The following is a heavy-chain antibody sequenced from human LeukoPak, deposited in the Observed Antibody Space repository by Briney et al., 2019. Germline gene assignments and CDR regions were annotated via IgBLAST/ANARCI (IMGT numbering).Heavy chain of an antibody. CDR3: ARRGFGKNWFDP. CDR2: IYPDDSDT. J-gene: IGHJ5*02. D-gene: IGHD3-10*01. Sequence: GESLKISCKASGYSFTNYWNGWVRQMPGKGLEWMGVIYPDDSDTRYSPSFQGQVTMSVDKSITTAYLQWSSLKASDTAIYFCARRGFGKNWFDPWGQGTLVIVSS. V-gene: IGHV5-51*01. CDR1: GYSFTNYW.